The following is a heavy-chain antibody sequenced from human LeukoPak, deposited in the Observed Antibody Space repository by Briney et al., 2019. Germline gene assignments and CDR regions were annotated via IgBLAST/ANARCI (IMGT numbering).Heavy chain of an antibody. D-gene: IGHD6-19*01. Sequence: GGSLRLSCAASGFTFSSYAMSWVRQAPGKGLEWVSAISGSGGSTYYADSVKGRFTISRDNSKNTLYLQMDSLRAEDTAVYYCAKDPGYSSGWSLLDYWGQGTLVTVSS. V-gene: IGHV3-23*01. CDR2: ISGSGGST. CDR1: GFTFSSYA. CDR3: AKDPGYSSGWSLLDY. J-gene: IGHJ4*02.